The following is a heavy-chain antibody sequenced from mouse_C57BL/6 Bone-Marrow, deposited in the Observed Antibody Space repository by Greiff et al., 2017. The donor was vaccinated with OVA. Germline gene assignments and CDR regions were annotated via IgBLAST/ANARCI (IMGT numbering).Heavy chain of an antibody. V-gene: IGHV10-1*01. J-gene: IGHJ3*01. CDR3: VSPYDSNRVWFAC. Sequence: DVKLVESGGGLVQPKGSLKLSCAASGFSFNTYAMNWVRQAPGKGLEWVARIRSKSNNYATYYADSVKDRFTISRADSESMLYLQMNNLKTEDTAVYYCVSPYDSNRVWFACWGKGALVTVSA. D-gene: IGHD2-5*01. CDR2: IRSKSNNYAT. CDR1: GFSFNTYA.